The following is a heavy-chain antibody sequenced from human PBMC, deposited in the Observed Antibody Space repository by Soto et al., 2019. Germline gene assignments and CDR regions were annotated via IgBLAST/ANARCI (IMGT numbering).Heavy chain of an antibody. Sequence: KPSETLSLTCTVSGGSISSYYWSWIRQPPGKGLEWIGYIYYSGSTNYNPSLKSRVTISVDTSKNQFSLKLSSVTAADTAVYYCARVKTGDSSGYLIDYWGQGTLVTVSS. D-gene: IGHD3-22*01. CDR1: GGSISSYY. V-gene: IGHV4-59*01. J-gene: IGHJ4*02. CDR3: ARVKTGDSSGYLIDY. CDR2: IYYSGST.